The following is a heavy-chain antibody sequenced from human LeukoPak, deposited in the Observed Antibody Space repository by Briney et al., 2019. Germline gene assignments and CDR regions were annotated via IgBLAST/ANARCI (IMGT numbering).Heavy chain of an antibody. V-gene: IGHV3-11*06. CDR3: ARDQRPLHSSGLFGFDY. J-gene: IGHJ4*02. Sequence: GGSLRLSCAASGFTFSDYYMSWIRQAPGKGLEWVSYISSSSSYTNYADSVKGRFTISRDNAKNSLYLQMNSLRAEDTAVYYCARDQRPLHSSGLFGFDYWGQGTLVTISS. D-gene: IGHD6-19*01. CDR1: GFTFSDYY. CDR2: ISSSSSYT.